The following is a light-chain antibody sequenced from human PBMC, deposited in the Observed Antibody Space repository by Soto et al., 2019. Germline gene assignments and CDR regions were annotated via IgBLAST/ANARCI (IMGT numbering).Light chain of an antibody. V-gene: IGLV2-14*01. CDR2: EVS. CDR1: SSDVGGYNY. CDR3: SSYTNSSTQV. J-gene: IGLJ1*01. Sequence: QSVLTQPASVSGSPGQSITISCTGTSSDVGGYNYVSWYQQHPGKAPKLMIYEVSNRPSGVSNRFSGPKSGNTASLTISGLQAEDEADYYCSSYTNSSTQVFGTGTKVTV.